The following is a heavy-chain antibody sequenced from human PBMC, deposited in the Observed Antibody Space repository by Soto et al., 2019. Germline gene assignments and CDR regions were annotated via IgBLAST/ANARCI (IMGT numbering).Heavy chain of an antibody. D-gene: IGHD3-22*01. V-gene: IGHV4-34*01. J-gene: IGHJ4*02. Sequence: LSLTCAVYGGSFSGYYWSWIRQPPGKGLEWIGEINHSGSTNYNPSLKSRVTISVDTSKNQFSLKLSSVTAADTAVYYCARGLFLITMIVPPPLYFDYWGQGTLVTVSS. CDR3: ARGLFLITMIVPPPLYFDY. CDR1: GGSFSGYY. CDR2: INHSGST.